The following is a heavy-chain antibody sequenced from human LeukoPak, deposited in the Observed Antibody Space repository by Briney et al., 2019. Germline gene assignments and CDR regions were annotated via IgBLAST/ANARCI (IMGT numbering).Heavy chain of an antibody. CDR1: GGSISSYY. J-gene: IGHJ4*02. V-gene: IGHV4-59*01. D-gene: IGHD1-26*01. CDR3: ARIGSGSFHTVDY. Sequence: PSETLSLTCTVSGGSISSYYWSWIRQPPGKGLEWIGYIYYSGSTNYNPSLKSRVTISVDTSKNQCCLKLSSVTAADTAVYYCARIGSGSFHTVDYWGQGTLVTVSS. CDR2: IYYSGST.